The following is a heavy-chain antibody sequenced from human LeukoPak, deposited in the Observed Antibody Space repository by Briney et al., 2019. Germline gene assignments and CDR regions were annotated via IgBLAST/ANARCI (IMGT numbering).Heavy chain of an antibody. D-gene: IGHD5-12*01. J-gene: IGHJ4*02. CDR3: ARDGYSGYDSQDDY. Sequence: SGGSLRLSCAASGFTFDDYGMSWVRQAPGKGLEWVSGINWNGGSTGYADSVKGRFTISRDNAKNSLYLQMNSQRAEDTALYYCARDGYSGYDSQDDYWGQGTLVTVSS. V-gene: IGHV3-20*04. CDR1: GFTFDDYG. CDR2: INWNGGST.